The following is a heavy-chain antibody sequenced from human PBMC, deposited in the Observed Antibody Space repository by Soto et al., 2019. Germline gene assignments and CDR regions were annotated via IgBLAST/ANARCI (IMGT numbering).Heavy chain of an antibody. CDR3: ARFIVVAEALDY. D-gene: IGHD6-19*01. V-gene: IGHV3-30-3*01. Sequence: PGGSLRLSCAASGFTFSSYAMHWVRQAPGKGLEWVAVISYDGSNKYYADSVKGRFTISRDNSKNTLYLQMNSLRAEDTAVYYCARFIVVAEALDYWGQGTLVTAPQ. CDR2: ISYDGSNK. CDR1: GFTFSSYA. J-gene: IGHJ4*02.